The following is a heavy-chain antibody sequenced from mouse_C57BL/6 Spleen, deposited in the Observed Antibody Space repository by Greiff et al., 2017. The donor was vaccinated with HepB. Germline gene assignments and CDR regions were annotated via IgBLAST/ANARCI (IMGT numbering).Heavy chain of an antibody. Sequence: VQLQQPGAELVKPGASVKMSCKASGYTFTSYWITWVKQRPGQGLEWIGDIYPGSGSTNYNEKFKSKATLTLDTSSSTAYMQLSSLTSEDSAVYYCARADYYGSSYWYFDVWGTGTTVTVSS. J-gene: IGHJ1*03. D-gene: IGHD1-1*01. CDR1: GYTFTSYW. CDR3: ARADYYGSSYWYFDV. V-gene: IGHV1-55*01. CDR2: IYPGSGST.